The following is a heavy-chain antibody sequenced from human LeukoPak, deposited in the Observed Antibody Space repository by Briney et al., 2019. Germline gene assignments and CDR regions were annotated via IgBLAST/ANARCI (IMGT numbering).Heavy chain of an antibody. CDR1: GFTFSTYS. V-gene: IGHV3-48*02. Sequence: GGSLRLSCAASGFTFSTYSMNWVRQAPGKGLEWVSYISSSSSTIYYADSVKGRFTISRDNAKNSLYLQMNSLRDEDTAVYYCAREPLYGSGSYSFDYWGQGTLVTVSS. D-gene: IGHD3-10*01. CDR2: ISSSSSTI. J-gene: IGHJ4*02. CDR3: AREPLYGSGSYSFDY.